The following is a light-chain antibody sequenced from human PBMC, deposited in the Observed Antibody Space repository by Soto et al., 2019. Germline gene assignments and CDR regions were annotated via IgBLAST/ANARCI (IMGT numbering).Light chain of an antibody. V-gene: IGLV4-69*01. CDR1: SGHSNYA. Sequence: QLVLTQSPSASASLGASVKLTCTLSSGHSNYAIAWHQQQPEKGLRYLMKLNSDGSHTKGDGIPDRFSGSSSGAERYLTISSLQSEDEADYYCQTWGTLSVVYGGGTNLTVL. CDR3: QTWGTLSVV. CDR2: LNSDGSH. J-gene: IGLJ2*01.